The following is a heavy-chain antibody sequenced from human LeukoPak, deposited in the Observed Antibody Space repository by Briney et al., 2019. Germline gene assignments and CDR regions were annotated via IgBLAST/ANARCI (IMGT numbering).Heavy chain of an antibody. CDR1: GYTFTSYG. Sequence: ASVKVSCKASGYTFTSYGISWVRQAPRQGLEWMGWISAYSGNTNYAQKLQGRVTMTTDTSTSTAYMELRSLRSDDTVVYYCARDLGYTATYYYYGMDVWGQGTTVTVSS. CDR2: ISAYSGNT. V-gene: IGHV1-18*01. J-gene: IGHJ6*02. D-gene: IGHD3-16*01. CDR3: ARDLGYTATYYYYGMDV.